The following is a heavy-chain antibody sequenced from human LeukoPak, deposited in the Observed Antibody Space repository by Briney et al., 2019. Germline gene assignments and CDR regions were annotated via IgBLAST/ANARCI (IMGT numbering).Heavy chain of an antibody. Sequence: SETLSLTCAVSGGSFSGHYWSWIRQSPGEGLEWVGELDHSGNTNYNPSLKGRLTISVDTSKSQFSLRLSSVTAADAAVYFCARGRGRFLTHCGTECYSGYYYWGQGARVAVAS. J-gene: IGHJ4*02. D-gene: IGHD2-21*01. CDR3: ARGRGRFLTHCGTECYSGYYY. CDR1: GGSFSGHY. CDR2: LDHSGNT. V-gene: IGHV4-34*01.